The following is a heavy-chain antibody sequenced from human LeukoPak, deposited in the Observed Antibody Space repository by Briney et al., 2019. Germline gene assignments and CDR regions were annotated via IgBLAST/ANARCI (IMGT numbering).Heavy chain of an antibody. CDR3: ARGRGWVDY. D-gene: IGHD3-16*01. Sequence: PGGSLRLSCVASGFTFNNYWVSWVRQAPGKGLEWVANIGYVGGEKYYVDSVKGRFTISRDNTKNSLFLQMNSLRVDDMAVYYCARGRGWVDYWGQGTLVTVSS. CDR1: GFTFNNYW. V-gene: IGHV3-7*01. J-gene: IGHJ4*02. CDR2: IGYVGGEK.